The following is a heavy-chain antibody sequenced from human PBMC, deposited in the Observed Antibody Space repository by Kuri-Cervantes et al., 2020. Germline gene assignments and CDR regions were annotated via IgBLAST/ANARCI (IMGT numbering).Heavy chain of an antibody. CDR3: ARGGNTIFGVVIIRRGTNDY. CDR2: INHSGST. J-gene: IGHJ4*02. D-gene: IGHD3-3*01. V-gene: IGHV4-34*01. Sequence: ESLKISCAASGFTFSDYYMNWIRQPPGKGLEWIGEINHSGSTNYNPSLKSRVTISVDTSKNQFSLKLSSVTAADTAVYYCARGGNTIFGVVIIRRGTNDYWGQGTLVTVSS. CDR1: GFTFSDYY.